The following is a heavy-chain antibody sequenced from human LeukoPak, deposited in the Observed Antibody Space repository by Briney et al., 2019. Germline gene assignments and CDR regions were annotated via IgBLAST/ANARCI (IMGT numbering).Heavy chain of an antibody. J-gene: IGHJ4*02. D-gene: IGHD5-24*01. CDR2: IYSGGST. CDR3: ARELTEDGYPRGYYFDY. V-gene: IGHV3-66*01. CDR1: GFTFSSYW. Sequence: GGSLRLSCAASGFTFSSYWMSWVRQAPGKGLEWVSVIYSGGSTYYADSVKGRFTISRDNSKNTLYLQMNSLRAEDTAVYYCARELTEDGYPRGYYFDYWGQGTLVTVSS.